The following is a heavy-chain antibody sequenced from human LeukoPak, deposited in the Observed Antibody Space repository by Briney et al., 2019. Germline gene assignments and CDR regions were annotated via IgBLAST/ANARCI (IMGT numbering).Heavy chain of an antibody. J-gene: IGHJ6*02. V-gene: IGHV5-51*01. CDR2: IYPGDSDT. CDR3: ARTNCGGGSCPKEGYYHGMDV. D-gene: IGHD2-15*01. Sequence: TGESLKISCKGSGYSFTTHWIGWVRQMPGKGLEWMGIIYPGDSDTKYSPSFQGQVIISADRSLTTAYLHWSSLKASDTAIYYCARTNCGGGSCPKEGYYHGMDVWGQGTTVAVSS. CDR1: GYSFTTHW.